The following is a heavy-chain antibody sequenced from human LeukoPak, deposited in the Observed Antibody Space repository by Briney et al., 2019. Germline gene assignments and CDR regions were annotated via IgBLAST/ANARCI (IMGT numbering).Heavy chain of an antibody. V-gene: IGHV4-61*02. J-gene: IGHJ3*02. D-gene: IGHD1-26*01. Sequence: SETLSLTCTVSGGSISSGSDYWSWIRQPAGKGLEWIGRIYTSGSTNYNPSLKSRVTISVDTSKNQFSLKLSSVTAADTAVYYCAREEWDLRAFDIWGQGTMVTVSS. CDR3: AREEWDLRAFDI. CDR1: GGSISSGSDY. CDR2: IYTSGST.